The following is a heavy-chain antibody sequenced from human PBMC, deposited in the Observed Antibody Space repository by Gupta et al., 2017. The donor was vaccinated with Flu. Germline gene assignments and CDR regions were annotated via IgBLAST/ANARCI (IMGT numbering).Heavy chain of an antibody. CDR1: GGSISSYD. CDR2: IYYSGST. V-gene: IGHV4-59*01. Sequence: QVQLQEAGPGLAKPSETLPLTRTVSGGSISSYDWRWTRQPPGKGLEWIAYIYYSGSTYYNPSLKRRVTISVDTSKKQFSLRLSSVTAADTAVYYCARSPKQYCSSTTCSPYFFDYWGQGTLVTVSS. CDR3: ARSPKQYCSSTTCSPYFFDY. J-gene: IGHJ4*02. D-gene: IGHD2-2*01.